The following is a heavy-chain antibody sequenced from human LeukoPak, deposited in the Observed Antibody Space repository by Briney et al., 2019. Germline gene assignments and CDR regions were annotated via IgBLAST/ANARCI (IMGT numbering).Heavy chain of an antibody. CDR3: AEGWDSPVFDY. J-gene: IGHJ4*02. Sequence: SETLSLTCAVYGGSFSGYYWSWIRQPPGKGLEWIGEINHSGSSNYNASLKSRVAISVDTSKNQFSLKLSSVTAADTAVYYCAEGWDSPVFDYWGQGTLVTVSS. D-gene: IGHD1-26*01. CDR2: INHSGSS. CDR1: GGSFSGYY. V-gene: IGHV4-34*01.